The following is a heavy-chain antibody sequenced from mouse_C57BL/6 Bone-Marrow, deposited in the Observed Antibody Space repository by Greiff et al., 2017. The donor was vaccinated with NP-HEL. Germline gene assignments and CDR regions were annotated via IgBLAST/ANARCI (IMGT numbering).Heavy chain of an antibody. CDR1: GYAFSSSW. D-gene: IGHD3-3*01. J-gene: IGHJ2*01. Sequence: QVQLQQSGPELVKPGASVKISCKASGYAFSSSWMNWVKQRPGKGLEWIGRIYPGDGDTNYNGKFKGKATLTADKSSSTAYMQLSSLTPEDSAVYFCAGTRSNYLNYWGQGTTLTVSS. V-gene: IGHV1-82*01. CDR3: AGTRSNYLNY. CDR2: IYPGDGDT.